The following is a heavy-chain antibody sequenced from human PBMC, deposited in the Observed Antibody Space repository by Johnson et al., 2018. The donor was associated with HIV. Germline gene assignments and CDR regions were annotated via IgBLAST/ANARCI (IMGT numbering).Heavy chain of an antibody. Sequence: QVQLVESGGGLVKPGGSLRLSCVASGFTFSDYYMGWIRQAPGKGLEWVSDISSSGSTMYYADSVKGRFTISRDNAKNSLYLQMNSLRAEDTAMYYCTGRDLLRAFDIWGQGTMVTVSS. CDR1: GFTFSDYY. J-gene: IGHJ3*02. CDR3: TGRDLLRAFDI. CDR2: ISSSGSTM. V-gene: IGHV3-11*04. D-gene: IGHD2-15*01.